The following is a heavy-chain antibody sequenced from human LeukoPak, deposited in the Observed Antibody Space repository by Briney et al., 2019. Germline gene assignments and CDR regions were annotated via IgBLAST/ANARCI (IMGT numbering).Heavy chain of an antibody. D-gene: IGHD7-27*01. CDR2: ISSSSSYI. V-gene: IGHV3-21*01. J-gene: IGHJ4*02. CDR3: ARRNWGEGIYYFDY. Sequence: PGGSLRLSCAASGFTFSSYSVNWVRQAPGKGLEWVSSISSSSSYIYYADSVKGRFTISRDSAKNSLYLQMNSLRAEDTAVYYCARRNWGEGIYYFDYWGQGTLVTVSS. CDR1: GFTFSSYS.